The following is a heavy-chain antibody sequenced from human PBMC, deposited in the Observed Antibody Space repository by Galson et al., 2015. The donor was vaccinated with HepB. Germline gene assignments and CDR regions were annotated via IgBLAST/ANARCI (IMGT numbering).Heavy chain of an antibody. CDR3: ARAVVTTDDAFDV. J-gene: IGHJ3*01. CDR2: IYPEDSDT. Sequence: QSGAEVKKPGESLTISCTTSGYSFITHWIAWVRQMPGKGLEWMGVIYPEDSDTRYRPSMQGQVTISADKSTKTAYLQWSSLKASDTAMYYCARAVVTTDDAFDVWGQGTMVIVSS. V-gene: IGHV5-51*01. D-gene: IGHD2-21*02. CDR1: GYSFITHW.